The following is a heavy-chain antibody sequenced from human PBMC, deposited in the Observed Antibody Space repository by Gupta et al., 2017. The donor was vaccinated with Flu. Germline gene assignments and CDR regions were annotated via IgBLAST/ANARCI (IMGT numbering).Heavy chain of an antibody. D-gene: IGHD2-15*01. Sequence: ASGETFTSYTINGVRQAAGQGLEWMGWMNPNRLHTGYAQKFQGRVTMTRNTSMSTASMELSILTSEDTAMYDCDRDAGDSLWGQGTLVTVSS. CDR3: DRDAGDSL. CDR2: MNPNRLHT. CDR1: GETFTSYT. V-gene: IGHV1-8*01. J-gene: IGHJ1*01.